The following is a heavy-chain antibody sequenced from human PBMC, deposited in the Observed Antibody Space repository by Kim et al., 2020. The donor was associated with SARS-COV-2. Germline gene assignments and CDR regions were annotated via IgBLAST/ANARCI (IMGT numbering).Heavy chain of an antibody. CDR2: IKRPDDSA. CDR3: VKGAWLDY. J-gene: IGHJ4*02. Sequence: GGSLRLSCVASGFSFGTFDMSWVRQAPGKGLKWVSVIKRPDDSAYYAESVKGRFSVSRDSARNTLYLQMNSLRVDDTAVYYCVKGAWLDYWGPGTLVTVSS. CDR1: GFSFGTFD. D-gene: IGHD5-12*01. V-gene: IGHV3-23*01.